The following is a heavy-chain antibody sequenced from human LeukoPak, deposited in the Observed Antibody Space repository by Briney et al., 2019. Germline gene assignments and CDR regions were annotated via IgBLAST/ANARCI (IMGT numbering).Heavy chain of an antibody. CDR1: GFTFSVAW. CDR3: ARDRIYGDSGYERVFDI. V-gene: IGHV3-74*01. D-gene: IGHD5-12*01. CDR2: ITTDETT. J-gene: IGHJ3*02. Sequence: SGGSLRLSCAASGFTFSVAWMHWFRHVPGKGLMWVSRITTDETTTYADSVRGRFSISRDNAKNTVYLQMNSLRAEDTAVYYCARDRIYGDSGYERVFDIWGQGTMVTVSS.